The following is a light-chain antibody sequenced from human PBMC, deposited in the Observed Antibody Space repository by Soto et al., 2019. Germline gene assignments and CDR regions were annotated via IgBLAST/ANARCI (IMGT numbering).Light chain of an antibody. CDR2: RAS. J-gene: IGKJ4*01. CDR3: QQYNNWPRAT. Sequence: EIVLTQSPATLSLSPGERATLSCRASQSVSSYLAWYQQKPGQAPRLLMFRASIRATGFPARFSGSGSGTEFNITISSLQSEDSAVYYCQQYNNWPRATFGGGTKVEIK. V-gene: IGKV3-15*01. CDR1: QSVSSY.